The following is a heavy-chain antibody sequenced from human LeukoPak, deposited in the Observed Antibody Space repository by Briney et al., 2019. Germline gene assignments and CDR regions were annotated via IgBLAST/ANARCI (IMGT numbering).Heavy chain of an antibody. Sequence: SETLSLTCAVYGGSFSGYYWSWIRQPPGKGLEWIGEINHSGSTNYNPSLKSRVTISVDTSKNQFSLKLSSVTAADTAVYYRARGQYYDILTGYWWSPYYFDYWGQGTLVTVSS. V-gene: IGHV4-34*01. CDR3: ARGQYYDILTGYWWSPYYFDY. D-gene: IGHD3-9*01. J-gene: IGHJ4*02. CDR1: GGSFSGYY. CDR2: INHSGST.